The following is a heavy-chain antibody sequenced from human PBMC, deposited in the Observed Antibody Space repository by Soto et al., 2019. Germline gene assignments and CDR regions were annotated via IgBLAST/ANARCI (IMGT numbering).Heavy chain of an antibody. Sequence: VQLVDSGGGLVQPGGSLRLSCEASGFTFSDQYMDWVRQAPGKGLEWVSYISSSGSTIYYADSVKGRFTISRDNAKNSLYLQMNSLRAEDTAVYYCARMGTWIQLWFYFQHWGQGTLVTVSS. D-gene: IGHD5-18*01. V-gene: IGHV3-11*04. CDR2: ISSSGSTI. CDR1: GFTFSDQY. CDR3: ARMGTWIQLWFYFQH. J-gene: IGHJ1*01.